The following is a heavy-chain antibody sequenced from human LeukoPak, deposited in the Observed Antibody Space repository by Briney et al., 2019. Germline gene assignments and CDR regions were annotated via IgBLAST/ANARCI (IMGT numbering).Heavy chain of an antibody. D-gene: IGHD6-13*01. CDR2: SNHSGST. CDR3: ARVSRFGYSSSWYYSGYYYMDV. V-gene: IGHV4-34*01. CDR1: GGSFSGYY. J-gene: IGHJ6*03. Sequence: SETLSLTCAVYGGSFSGYYWSWSRQPPGKGQEWIGESNHSGSTNYNPSLKSRVTISVDTSKNQFSLKLSSVTAADTAVYYCARVSRFGYSSSWYYSGYYYMDVWGKGTTVTVSS.